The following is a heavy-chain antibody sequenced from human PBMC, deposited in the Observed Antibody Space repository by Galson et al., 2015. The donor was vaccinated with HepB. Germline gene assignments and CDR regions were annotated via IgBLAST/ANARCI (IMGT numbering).Heavy chain of an antibody. D-gene: IGHD2-2*01. CDR2: ISSSSSII. V-gene: IGHV3-48*01. CDR3: ARASDLDY. Sequence: LSCAASGLSFSTYGMNWVRQTPGKGLEWVSYISSSSSIINYADSVKGRLTISRDNAKNSLYLQMNSLRAEDTAVYYCARASDLDYWGQGTLVTVSS. J-gene: IGHJ4*02. CDR1: GLSFSTYG.